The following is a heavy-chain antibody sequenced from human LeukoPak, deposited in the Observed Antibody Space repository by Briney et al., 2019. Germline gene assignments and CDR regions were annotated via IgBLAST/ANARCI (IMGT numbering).Heavy chain of an antibody. J-gene: IGHJ5*02. Sequence: ASVKVSCKASGYTFTSYDINWVRQATGQGLEWMGWMNPNGGNTGYAQKFQGRVTMTRNTSISTAYMELSSLRSEDTAVFYCARGRLTYYDFWSGYAPYNWFDPWGQGTLVTVSS. CDR3: ARGRLTYYDFWSGYAPYNWFDP. D-gene: IGHD3-3*01. CDR1: GYTFTSYD. CDR2: MNPNGGNT. V-gene: IGHV1-8*01.